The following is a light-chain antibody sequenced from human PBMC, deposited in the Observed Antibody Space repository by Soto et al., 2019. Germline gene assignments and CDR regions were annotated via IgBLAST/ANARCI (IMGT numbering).Light chain of an antibody. CDR3: SAWDDSLSVV. J-gene: IGLJ3*02. V-gene: IGLV1-47*01. Sequence: QAVVTQPPSASGTPGQRVAISCSGGRSNIGSNYVSWYQQLPGLAPTLLIYRDNQRPSGVPDRFSGSKSGTSASLAISGLRSEDEADYYCSAWDDSLSVVFGGGTKLTV. CDR2: RDN. CDR1: RSNIGSNY.